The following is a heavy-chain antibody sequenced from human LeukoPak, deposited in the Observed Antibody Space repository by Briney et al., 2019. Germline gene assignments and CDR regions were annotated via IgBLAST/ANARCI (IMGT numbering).Heavy chain of an antibody. V-gene: IGHV3-11*04. CDR2: SSGSTI. D-gene: IGHD3-22*01. CDR1: GFTFSDYY. J-gene: IGHJ6*03. CDR3: ASVYYYDSSGYRPWRIDYYYYMDV. Sequence: GGSLRLSCAASGFTFSDYYMSSSGSTIYYADSVKGRFTISRDNAKNSLYLQMNSLRAEDTAVYYCASVYYYDSSGYRPWRIDYYYYMDVWGKGTTVTISS.